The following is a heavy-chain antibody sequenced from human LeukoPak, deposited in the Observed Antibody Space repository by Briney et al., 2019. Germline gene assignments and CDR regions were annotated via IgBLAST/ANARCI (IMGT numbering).Heavy chain of an antibody. D-gene: IGHD3-9*01. CDR1: EYTFSVYH. Sequence: ASVKVSCKASEYTFSVYHIHWVRQAPGQGLEWMAWINPDSGDTNYAQKFQGRVTMTRDTSISTAYMELSRLRSDDTAVYYCARDIWGEDVLRYFAWGYWGQGTLVTVSS. CDR3: ARDIWGEDVLRYFAWGY. V-gene: IGHV1-2*02. CDR2: INPDSGDT. J-gene: IGHJ4*02.